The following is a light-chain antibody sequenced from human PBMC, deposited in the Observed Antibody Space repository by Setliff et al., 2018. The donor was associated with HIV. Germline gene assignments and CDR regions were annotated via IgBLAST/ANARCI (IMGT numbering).Light chain of an antibody. J-gene: IGLJ1*01. Sequence: QSALAQPASVSGSPGQSITISCTGTSSDVGGYNYVSWYQQHPDRAPKLMIYEVNKRPSGVSNRFSGSKSGNTASLTISGLQAEDEADYYCSSYARGSTYVFGTGTKGTVL. CDR3: SSYARGSTYV. CDR1: SSDVGGYNY. CDR2: EVN. V-gene: IGLV2-23*02.